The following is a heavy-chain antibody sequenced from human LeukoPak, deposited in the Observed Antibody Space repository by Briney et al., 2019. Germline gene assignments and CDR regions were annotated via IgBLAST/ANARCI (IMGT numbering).Heavy chain of an antibody. CDR3: ARGHMGAVMAFDI. CDR1: GYTFTSYD. CDR2: MNPISGNT. V-gene: IGHV1-8*01. D-gene: IGHD3-16*01. Sequence: ASVKVSCKASGYTFTSYDINSVRQATGQRLEWMGWMNPISGNTGYAQKFQGRVTMTRNTSISTAYMEVSSLRSEDTAVYYCARGHMGAVMAFDIWGQGTMVTVSS. J-gene: IGHJ3*02.